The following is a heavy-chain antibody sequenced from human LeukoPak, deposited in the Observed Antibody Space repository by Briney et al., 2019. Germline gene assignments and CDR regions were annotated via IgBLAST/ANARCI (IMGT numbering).Heavy chain of an antibody. V-gene: IGHV4-34*01. Sequence: PSETLSLTCAVYGGSFSGYYWSWIRQPPGKGLEWIGEINHSGSTNYNPSLKSRVTISVDTSKNQFSLKLSSVTAADTAVYYCATAHGCSSTICYRVKRYNWFDPWGQGTLVTVSS. CDR3: ATAHGCSSTICYRVKRYNWFDP. CDR2: INHSGST. D-gene: IGHD2-2*01. J-gene: IGHJ5*02. CDR1: GGSFSGYY.